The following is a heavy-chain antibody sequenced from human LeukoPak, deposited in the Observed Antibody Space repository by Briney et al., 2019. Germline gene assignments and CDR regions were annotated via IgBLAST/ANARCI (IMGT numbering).Heavy chain of an antibody. J-gene: IGHJ3*02. CDR3: ARLRYCGGDCYPPDAFDI. CDR1: GYSFTSYW. V-gene: IGHV5-10-1*01. D-gene: IGHD2-21*02. CDR2: IDPSDSYT. Sequence: GESLKISCKGSGYSFTSYWISWVRQIPGKGLEWMGRIDPSDSYTNYSPSFQGHVTISADKSISTAYLQWSSLKASDTAMYYCARLRYCGGDCYPPDAFDIWGQGTMVTVSS.